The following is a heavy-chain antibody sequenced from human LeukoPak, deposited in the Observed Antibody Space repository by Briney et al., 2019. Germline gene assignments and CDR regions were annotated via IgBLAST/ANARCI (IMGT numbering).Heavy chain of an antibody. J-gene: IGHJ4*02. Sequence: SETLSLTCTVSGGSISDYYWSWIRQPPGKGLEWIGYIYYSGSTNYDPSFKSRVTISVDTSKNQFSLKLNSVTAADTAMYYCARQYGSGPFDYWGQGTLVTVSS. CDR2: IYYSGST. V-gene: IGHV4-59*01. CDR3: ARQYGSGPFDY. CDR1: GGSISDYY. D-gene: IGHD3-10*01.